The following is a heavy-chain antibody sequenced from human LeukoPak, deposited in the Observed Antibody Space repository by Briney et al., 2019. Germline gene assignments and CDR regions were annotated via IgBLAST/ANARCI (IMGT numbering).Heavy chain of an antibody. J-gene: IGHJ4*02. CDR2: IRSDASNQ. Sequence: SGGSLRLSCEASGFLFRSSAMLWVRQAPGKGLEWVAFIRSDASNQFYSDSVKGRFTISRDNAKNSLYLQMNSLRAEDTAVYYCARPRGCGSSRCNNFDYWGQGTLVTVSS. D-gene: IGHD2-2*01. CDR3: ARPRGCGSSRCNNFDY. CDR1: GFLFRSSA. V-gene: IGHV3-30*02.